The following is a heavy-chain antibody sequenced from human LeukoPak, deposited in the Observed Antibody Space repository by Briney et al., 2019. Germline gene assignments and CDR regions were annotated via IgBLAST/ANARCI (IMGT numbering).Heavy chain of an antibody. CDR1: GGSFSGYY. CDR3: ARGPDWNYGSIDY. CDR2: INHSGST. D-gene: IGHD1-7*01. V-gene: IGHV4-34*01. J-gene: IGHJ4*02. Sequence: SETLSLTCAVYGGSFSGYYWSWIRQPPGKGLEWIGEINHSGSTNYNPSLKSRVTISVDTSENQFSLKLSSVTAADTAVYYCARGPDWNYGSIDYWGQGTLVTVSS.